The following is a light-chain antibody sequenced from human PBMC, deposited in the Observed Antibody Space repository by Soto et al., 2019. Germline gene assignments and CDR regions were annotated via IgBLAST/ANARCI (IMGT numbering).Light chain of an antibody. CDR3: QQSYSTPLFA. CDR2: AAS. V-gene: IGKV1-39*01. J-gene: IGKJ3*01. CDR1: QSISSY. Sequence: DIQMTQSPSSLSASVGDRVTITCRASQSISSYLNWYQQKPGKAPKLLIYAASSLQSGVPSRFSRSGSGTDFTLTISSLQPEDFATYYCQQSYSTPLFAFGPGTKVD.